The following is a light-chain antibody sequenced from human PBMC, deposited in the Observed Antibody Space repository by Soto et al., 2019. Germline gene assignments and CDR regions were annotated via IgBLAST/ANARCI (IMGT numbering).Light chain of an antibody. CDR3: SSYTSSRTYV. J-gene: IGLJ1*01. V-gene: IGLV2-14*01. CDR2: EVS. Sequence: QSALTQPASVSGSPGQSITISYTGTSSDVGAYNYVSWYQQHPGKAPKLMIYEVSYRPSGVSNRFSGSKSANTASLTISGLQAEDEADYYCSSYTSSRTYVFGTGTKVTVL. CDR1: SSDVGAYNY.